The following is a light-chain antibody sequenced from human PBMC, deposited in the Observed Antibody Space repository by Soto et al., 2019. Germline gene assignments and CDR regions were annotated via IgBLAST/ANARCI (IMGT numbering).Light chain of an antibody. J-gene: IGKJ2*01. V-gene: IGKV1-33*01. CDR3: QYYDNFSPMFT. CDR2: DTS. CDR1: HDLTKS. Sequence: DIQMTQSPSSLSASVGDRVTITCQASHDLTKSLNWYQQKPGEAPKLLIYDTSNLETGVPFRFSGRGSGTNFTLTISSLRPEDIATYFCQYYDNFSPMFTFGQGTKLEMK.